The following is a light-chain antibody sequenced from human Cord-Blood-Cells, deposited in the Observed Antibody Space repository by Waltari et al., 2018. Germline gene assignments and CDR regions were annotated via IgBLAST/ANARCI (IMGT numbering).Light chain of an antibody. V-gene: IGLV1-44*01. CDR1: SSNIGSNT. CDR2: SNN. Sequence: QSVLTQPPSASGTPGQRVTIACSGSSSNIGSNTVNWYQQLPGTAPKLLIYSNNQRPSGVPDRFSGSKSGTSASLAISGLQSEDEAEYYCAAWDDSLNGPVFGGGTKLTGL. CDR3: AAWDDSLNGPV. J-gene: IGLJ3*02.